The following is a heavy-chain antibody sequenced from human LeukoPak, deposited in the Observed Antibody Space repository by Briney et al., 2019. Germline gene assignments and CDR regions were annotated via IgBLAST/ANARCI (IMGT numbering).Heavy chain of an antibody. CDR2: IYSGGST. D-gene: IGHD2-2*01. CDR1: GFTVSSNY. Sequence: GGSLRLSCAASGFTVSSNYMSWVRQAPGKGLEWVSVIYSGGSTYYADSVKGRFTISRDNSKNTLYLQMNSLRAEDTAVYYCAKVSWDIVVVPAATWGQGTLVTVSS. V-gene: IGHV3-53*01. J-gene: IGHJ4*02. CDR3: AKVSWDIVVVPAAT.